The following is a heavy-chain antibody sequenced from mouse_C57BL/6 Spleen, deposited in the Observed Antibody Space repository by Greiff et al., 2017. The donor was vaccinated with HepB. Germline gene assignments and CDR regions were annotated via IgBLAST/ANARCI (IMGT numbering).Heavy chain of an antibody. D-gene: IGHD2-3*01. CDR1: GYSITSGYY. CDR3: ATDDEAY. J-gene: IGHJ3*01. CDR2: ISYDGSN. V-gene: IGHV3-6*01. Sequence: ESGPGLVKPSQSLSLTCSVTGYSITSGYYWNWTRQFPGNKLEWMGYISYDGSNNYNPSLKNRISITRDTSKNQFFLKLNSVTTEDTATYYCATDDEAYWGQGTLVTVSA.